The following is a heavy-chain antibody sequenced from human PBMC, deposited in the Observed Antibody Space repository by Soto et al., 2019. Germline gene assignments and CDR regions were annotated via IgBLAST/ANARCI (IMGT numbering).Heavy chain of an antibody. Sequence: SETLSLTCTVSGGSISSSSYYWGWNRQPPGKGLEWIGSIYYSGSTYYNPSLKSRVTISVDTSKNQFSLKLSSVTAADTAVYYCASRHCTNGVCYYFDYWGQGTLVTVSS. CDR1: GGSISSSSYY. CDR2: IYYSGST. D-gene: IGHD2-8*01. J-gene: IGHJ4*02. V-gene: IGHV4-39*07. CDR3: ASRHCTNGVCYYFDY.